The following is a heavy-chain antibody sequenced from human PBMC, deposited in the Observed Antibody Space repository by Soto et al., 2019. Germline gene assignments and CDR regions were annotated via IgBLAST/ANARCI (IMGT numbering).Heavy chain of an antibody. CDR2: ISAYNGNT. V-gene: IGHV1-18*01. J-gene: IGHJ4*02. Sequence: QVQLVQSGAEVKKPGASVKVSCKASGYTFTSYGISWVRQAPGQGLEWMGWISAYNGNTNYAQKLQGRVTMTTDTSTSTAYMELRSLNATAVYYCARDNPPLGYWGQGTLVTVSS. CDR1: GYTFTSYG. CDR3: ARDNPPLGY.